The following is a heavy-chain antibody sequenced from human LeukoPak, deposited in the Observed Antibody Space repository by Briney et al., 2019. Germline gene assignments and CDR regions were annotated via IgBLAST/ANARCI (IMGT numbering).Heavy chain of an antibody. CDR3: ARDKGVFGSGRFYYYYMDV. CDR1: GGTFSSYA. CDR2: IIPIFGTA. J-gene: IGHJ6*03. Sequence: ASVKVSCKASGGTFSSYAISWVRQAPGQGLEWMGGIIPIFGTANYAQKFQGRVTITADKSTSTAYMELSSLRSEDTAVYYCARDKGVFGSGRFYYYYMDVWGKGTTVTVSS. D-gene: IGHD3-10*01. V-gene: IGHV1-69*06.